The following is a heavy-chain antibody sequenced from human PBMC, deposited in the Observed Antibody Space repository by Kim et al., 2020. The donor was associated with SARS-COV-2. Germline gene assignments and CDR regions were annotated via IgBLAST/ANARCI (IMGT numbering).Heavy chain of an antibody. J-gene: IGHJ5*02. D-gene: IGHD6-19*01. V-gene: IGHV4-34*01. CDR3: ASGHSSGWYNWFDP. Sequence: NPSLKSRVTISGDTSRNQVSLKLSSVTAADTAVYYCASGHSSGWYNWFDPWGEGTLVTVSS.